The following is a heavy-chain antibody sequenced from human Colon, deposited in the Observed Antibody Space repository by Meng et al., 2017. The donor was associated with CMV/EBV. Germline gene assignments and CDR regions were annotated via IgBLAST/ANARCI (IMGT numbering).Heavy chain of an antibody. CDR1: GFTFINYW. Sequence: GGSLRLSCVASGFTFINYWMTWVRQAPGKGLEWVSSINWNSGSITYADSVKGRFTISIDNAKKSLYLQMDSLRPEDTALYYCANAWRGSSPPYFFDHWGQGTQVTVSS. J-gene: IGHJ4*02. CDR2: INWNSGSI. D-gene: IGHD3-10*01. CDR3: ANAWRGSSPPYFFDH. V-gene: IGHV3-9*01.